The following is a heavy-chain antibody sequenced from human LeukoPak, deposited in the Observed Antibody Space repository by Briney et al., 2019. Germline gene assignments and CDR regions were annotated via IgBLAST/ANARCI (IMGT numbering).Heavy chain of an antibody. D-gene: IGHD3-16*01. V-gene: IGHV3-74*01. Sequence: GSLRLSCAASGFTFSSYSMNWVRQAPGKGLVWVSRTNNDGSVTNYADSVKGRFTISRDNAKNTLYLQMNSLRAEDTAVYYCARDPSSFGGYFDYWGQGTLVSVSS. J-gene: IGHJ4*02. CDR3: ARDPSSFGGYFDY. CDR2: TNNDGSVT. CDR1: GFTFSSYS.